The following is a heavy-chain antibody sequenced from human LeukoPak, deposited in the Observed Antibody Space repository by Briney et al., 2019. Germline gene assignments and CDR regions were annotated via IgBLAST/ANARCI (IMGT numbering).Heavy chain of an antibody. CDR3: ARLYYYDSSGYYPLDY. Sequence: PGGSLRLSCAASGFTFSSYWMSWGRQAPGEGLWWVANIKQDGSEKYYVDSVKGRFTISRDNAKNSLYLQMNSLRAEDTAVYYCARLYYYDSSGYYPLDYWGQGTLVTVSS. CDR2: IKQDGSEK. V-gene: IGHV3-7*01. J-gene: IGHJ4*02. CDR1: GFTFSSYW. D-gene: IGHD3-22*01.